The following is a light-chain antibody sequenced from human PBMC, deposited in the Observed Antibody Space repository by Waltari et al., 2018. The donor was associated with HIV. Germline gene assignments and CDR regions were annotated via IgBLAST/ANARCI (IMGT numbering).Light chain of an antibody. CDR1: QSINGD. Sequence: DIEMTQAPSSIYASLGDRVIITCRASQSINGDLAWYQVKPGQAPRLLIFGTFRLESGVPSRFSGSGSDTNFTLTIRRLQFEDFASYFCQQANNFPHTFGQGTTLELK. CDR2: GTF. V-gene: IGKV1-12*01. CDR3: QQANNFPHT. J-gene: IGKJ2*01.